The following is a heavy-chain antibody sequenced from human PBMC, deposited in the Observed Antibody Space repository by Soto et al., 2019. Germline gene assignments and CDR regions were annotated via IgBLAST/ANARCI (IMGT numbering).Heavy chain of an antibody. V-gene: IGHV3-23*01. CDR2: ISGSGGST. CDR1: GFTFSSYA. J-gene: IGHJ4*02. CDR3: AKELVYDYGDHVEFGGNDY. D-gene: IGHD4-17*01. Sequence: LSLTCAASGFTFSSYAMSWVRQAPGKGLEWVSAISGSGGSTYYADSVKGRFTISRDNSKNTLYLQMNSLRAEDTAVYYCAKELVYDYGDHVEFGGNDYWGQGTLVTVSS.